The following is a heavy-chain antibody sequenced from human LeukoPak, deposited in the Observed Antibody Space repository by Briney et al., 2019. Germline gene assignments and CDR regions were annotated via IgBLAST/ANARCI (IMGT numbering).Heavy chain of an antibody. Sequence: PGGSLRLSCAASGFTFSSYGMHWVRQAPGKGLEWVAVISYDRSNKYYADSVKGRFTISRDNSKNTLYLQMNSLRAEDTAVYYCAKLGYCSSTSCYGDAFDIWGQGTMVTVSS. CDR3: AKLGYCSSTSCYGDAFDI. V-gene: IGHV3-30*18. CDR2: ISYDRSNK. J-gene: IGHJ3*02. CDR1: GFTFSSYG. D-gene: IGHD2-2*01.